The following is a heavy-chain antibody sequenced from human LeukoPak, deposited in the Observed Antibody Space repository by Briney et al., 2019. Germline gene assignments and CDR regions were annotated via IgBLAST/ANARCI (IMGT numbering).Heavy chain of an antibody. Sequence: GGSLRLSCEASGFTFSDYSMNWVRQAPGKGLEWVSYISSTSRTIYYAGSVRGRFTISRDNVKKSLYLQMNSLRAEDTAVYYCARDLILTTLDWSYYMDVWGKGTTVTVSS. D-gene: IGHD3-10*01. J-gene: IGHJ6*03. CDR3: ARDLILTTLDWSYYMDV. CDR1: GFTFSDYS. CDR2: ISSTSRTI. V-gene: IGHV3-48*01.